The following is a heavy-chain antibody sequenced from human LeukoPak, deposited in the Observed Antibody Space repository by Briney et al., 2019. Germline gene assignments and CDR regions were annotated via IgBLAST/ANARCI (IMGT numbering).Heavy chain of an antibody. CDR2: ISGSGNST. CDR1: GLTFSGSA. J-gene: IGHJ4*02. D-gene: IGHD2-15*01. CDR3: AKVLVLVSANRYYFDY. V-gene: IGHV3-23*01. Sequence: GGSLRLSCAASGLTFSGSAMSWVHQAPGKGLEWVSLISGSGNSTYYADSVKGRFTISRDNSKNTLYLQMNSLRAKDTAVYYCAKVLVLVSANRYYFDYWGQGTLVTVSS.